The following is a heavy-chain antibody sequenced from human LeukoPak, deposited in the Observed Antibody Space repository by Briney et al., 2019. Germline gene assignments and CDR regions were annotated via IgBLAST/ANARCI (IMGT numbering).Heavy chain of an antibody. CDR1: GFTYTNYW. J-gene: IGHJ6*02. Sequence: PGGSLRLPCVASGFTYTNYWMAWVRQAPGKGLEWVSSISSSSSYIYYADSVKGRFTISRDNAKNSLYLQMNSLRAEDTAVYYCARAQGIFGVVLDYYYGMDVWGQGTTVTVSS. D-gene: IGHD3-3*01. CDR3: ARAQGIFGVVLDYYYGMDV. V-gene: IGHV3-21*01. CDR2: ISSSSSYI.